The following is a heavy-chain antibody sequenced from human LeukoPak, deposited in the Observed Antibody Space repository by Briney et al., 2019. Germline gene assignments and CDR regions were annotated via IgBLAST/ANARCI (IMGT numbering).Heavy chain of an antibody. D-gene: IGHD3-3*01. V-gene: IGHV3-48*04. J-gene: IGHJ4*02. CDR3: VINYGFY. Sequence: GGSLRLSCAASGFTLSSYSMNWVRQAPGKGLEWVSYISSSSSTIYYADSVKGRFTISRDNTKNSLFLQMHSLRVDDTATYYCVINYGFYWGQGTLVSVSS. CDR2: ISSSSSTI. CDR1: GFTLSSYS.